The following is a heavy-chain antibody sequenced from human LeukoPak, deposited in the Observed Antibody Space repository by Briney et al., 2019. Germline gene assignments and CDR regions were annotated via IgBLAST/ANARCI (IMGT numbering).Heavy chain of an antibody. J-gene: IGHJ6*03. Sequence: SYSMNWVGQAPGKGLEWVSSISSSSSYIYYADSVKGRFTIYRDKAKNSMYLQMNSLRAEDTAVYYCARDPALGAGYYYMDVWGKGTTVTVSS. V-gene: IGHV3-21*01. CDR1: SYS. D-gene: IGHD1-26*01. CDR2: ISSSSSYI. CDR3: ARDPALGAGYYYMDV.